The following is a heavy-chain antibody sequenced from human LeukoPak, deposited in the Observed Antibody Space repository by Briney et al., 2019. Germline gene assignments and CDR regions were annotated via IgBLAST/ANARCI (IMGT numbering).Heavy chain of an antibody. V-gene: IGHV5-51*01. CDR1: GYRFSSDW. D-gene: IGHD2-15*01. CDR2: IFPIDSET. J-gene: IGHJ6*02. CDR3: TRGCSGGSCSRDAMDV. Sequence: GASLKISCKASGYRFSSDWIAWVRQMPGKGLEWMGIIFPIDSETTYSPSFQGQVTISADKSISTAYLQWSSLKASDTAMYYCTRGCSGGSCSRDAMDVWGQGTMVTVSS.